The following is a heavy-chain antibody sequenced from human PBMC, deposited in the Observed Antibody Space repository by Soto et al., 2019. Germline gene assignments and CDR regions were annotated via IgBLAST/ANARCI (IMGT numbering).Heavy chain of an antibody. CDR1: GFTFRNYA. CDR3: ARPWGQLSTYYYGMDT. D-gene: IGHD3-16*01. J-gene: IGHJ6*02. CDR2: ISYDGDNK. V-gene: IGHV3-30-3*01. Sequence: SLRLSCAASGFTFRNYAMHWVRQAPGKGLEWVATISYDGDNKYYTDSVKGPFTISRDNSKNTLYLQMNSLRPEDTAVYYCARPWGQLSTYYYGMDTWGQGXTVTVSS.